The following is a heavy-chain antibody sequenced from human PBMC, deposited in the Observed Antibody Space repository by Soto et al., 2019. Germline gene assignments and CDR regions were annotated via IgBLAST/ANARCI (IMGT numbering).Heavy chain of an antibody. CDR2: ISSSSSYI. Sequence: PGGSLRLSCAASGFTFSSYSMNWVRQAPGKGLEWVSSISSSSSYIYYADSVKGRFTISRDNAKNSLYLQMNSLRAEDTAVYYCEREDTAMGTNWFDPWGQGTLVTVSS. CDR3: EREDTAMGTNWFDP. CDR1: GFTFSSYS. J-gene: IGHJ5*02. D-gene: IGHD5-18*01. V-gene: IGHV3-21*04.